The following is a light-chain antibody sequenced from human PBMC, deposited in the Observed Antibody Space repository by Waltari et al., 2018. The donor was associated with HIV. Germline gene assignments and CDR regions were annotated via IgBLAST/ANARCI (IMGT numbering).Light chain of an antibody. CDR2: DVS. Sequence: EIVLTQSPGTLSLSPGERATLSSRASQGVNTYLGWYQQKPGQPPRLLMYDVSKRAAGIPARFSGSGSGTDFSLTINNLKPEDSAVYYCQHRVSWPATFGGGTKVQIK. J-gene: IGKJ4*01. V-gene: IGKV3-11*01. CDR1: QGVNTY. CDR3: QHRVSWPAT.